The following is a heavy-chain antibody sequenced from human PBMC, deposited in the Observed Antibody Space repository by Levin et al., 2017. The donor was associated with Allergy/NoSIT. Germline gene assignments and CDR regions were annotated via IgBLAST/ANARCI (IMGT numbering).Heavy chain of an antibody. Sequence: GESLKISCAASGFTFSSYAMHWVRQAPGKGLEWVAVISYDGSNKYYADSVKGRFTISRDNSKNTLYLQMNSLRAEDTAVYYCARGSSGWYGAEYFQHWGQGTLVTVSS. CDR3: ARGSSGWYGAEYFQH. D-gene: IGHD6-19*01. V-gene: IGHV3-30-3*01. CDR1: GFTFSSYA. J-gene: IGHJ1*01. CDR2: ISYDGSNK.